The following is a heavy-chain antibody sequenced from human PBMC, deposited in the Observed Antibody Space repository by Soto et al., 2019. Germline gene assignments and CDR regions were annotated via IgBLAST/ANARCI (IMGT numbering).Heavy chain of an antibody. CDR2: ISGSGGST. D-gene: IGHD2-15*01. Sequence: GGSLRLSCAASGSIFSNYDMSWVRQAPGKGLEWVSGISGSGGSTNYADSVKGRFTISRDNSKNTLYLQMNSLRGEDTAVYYCAWGVVAARGFDHWGQGPLVTVS. CDR3: AWGVVAARGFDH. CDR1: GSIFSNYD. J-gene: IGHJ4*02. V-gene: IGHV3-23*01.